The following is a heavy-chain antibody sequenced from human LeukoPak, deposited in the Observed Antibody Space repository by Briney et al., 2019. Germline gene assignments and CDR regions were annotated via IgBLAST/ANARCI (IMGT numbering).Heavy chain of an antibody. D-gene: IGHD6-19*01. Sequence: SETLSLTCIVSGGSMNNYYWSWFRQPPVKGLEWIAYVYQTGGTRYNPSLKSRVSISLDMSKNQFSLKVSSVTATDTAVYYCARHPFSAPFDYWGQGILVTVSS. CDR1: GGSMNNYY. CDR2: VYQTGGT. J-gene: IGHJ4*02. V-gene: IGHV4-59*08. CDR3: ARHPFSAPFDY.